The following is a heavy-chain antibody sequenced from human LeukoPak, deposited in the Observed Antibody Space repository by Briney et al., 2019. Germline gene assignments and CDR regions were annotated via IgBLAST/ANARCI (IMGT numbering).Heavy chain of an antibody. CDR3: ARDHCSSTSCYGFDY. V-gene: IGHV4-31*03. Sequence: SQTLSLTCTVSGGSISSGGYYWSWIRQHPGKGLEWIGYIYYSGSTYYNPSLKSRVTISVDTSKNRFSLKLSSVTAADTAVYYCARDHCSSTSCYGFDYWGQGTLVTVSS. D-gene: IGHD2-2*01. CDR1: GGSISSGGYY. J-gene: IGHJ4*02. CDR2: IYYSGST.